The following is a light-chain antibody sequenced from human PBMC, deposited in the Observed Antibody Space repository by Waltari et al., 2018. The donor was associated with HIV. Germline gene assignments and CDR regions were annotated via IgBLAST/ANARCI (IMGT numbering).Light chain of an antibody. J-gene: IGLJ1*01. CDR3: CSYAASSTSPMV. V-gene: IGLV2-23*02. CDR1: SSNIGIYNV. CDR2: EVS. Sequence: QSALTQPASVSGSPGQSITLSCTGTSSNIGIYNVVSWYQQHPNIAPKLLIYEVSKRPSGVSARFSASKPGNTASLTISGLQADDEADYYCCSYAASSTSPMVFGTGTKVTVL.